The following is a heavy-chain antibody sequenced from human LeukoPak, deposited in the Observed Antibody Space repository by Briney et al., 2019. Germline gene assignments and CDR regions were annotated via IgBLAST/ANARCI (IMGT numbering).Heavy chain of an antibody. V-gene: IGHV3-20*04. CDR3: ARVPSGSGSSRGAFDY. Sequence: GGSLRLSCAASAFTFDDYGMSWVRQAPGKGLEWVSGINWNGGSTGYADSVKGRFTISRDNAKNSLYLQMNSLRAEDTALYYCARVPSGSGSSRGAFDYWGQGTLVTVSS. CDR2: INWNGGST. CDR1: AFTFDDYG. J-gene: IGHJ4*02. D-gene: IGHD1-26*01.